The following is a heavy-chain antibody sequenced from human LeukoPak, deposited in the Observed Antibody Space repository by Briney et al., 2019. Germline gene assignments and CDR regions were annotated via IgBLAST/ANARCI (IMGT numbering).Heavy chain of an antibody. CDR1: GYTFTRYY. CDR2: INPSGGST. D-gene: IGHD6-13*01. Sequence: ASVNVSYTPSGYTFTRYYMQWVRQAAGLGLEWMGIINPSGGSTSYAQKFQGRVTMTRDTSTSTVYMELSSLRSEDTAVYYCARVIAATRSLIFDYWGQGTLVTVSS. J-gene: IGHJ4*02. V-gene: IGHV1-46*01. CDR3: ARVIAATRSLIFDY.